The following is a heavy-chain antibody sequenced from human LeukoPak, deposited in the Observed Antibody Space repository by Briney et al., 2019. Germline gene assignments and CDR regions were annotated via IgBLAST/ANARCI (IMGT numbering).Heavy chain of an antibody. CDR1: GFTFSSYA. D-gene: IGHD6-13*01. J-gene: IGHJ4*02. V-gene: IGHV3-30*04. CDR3: AKKVSPEGSSSWYQGSDY. CDR2: ISYDGSNK. Sequence: GRSLRLSCAASGFTFSSYAMHWVRQAPGKGLEWVAVISYDGSNKYYADSVKGRFTISRDNSKNTLYLQMNSLRADDTAVYYCAKKVSPEGSSSWYQGSDYWGQGTLVTVSS.